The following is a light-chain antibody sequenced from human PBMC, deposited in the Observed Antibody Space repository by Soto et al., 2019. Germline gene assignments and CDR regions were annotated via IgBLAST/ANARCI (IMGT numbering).Light chain of an antibody. V-gene: IGKV3-15*01. CDR2: GAS. CDR3: QQYDNWPWT. J-gene: IGKJ1*01. Sequence: EVVVTQSPGTLSLSPGERATLSCRASQSISVNLVWYQQKPGQAPRLLIYGASRRATGFPARFSGSGSGTDFTLTISSLQSEDFAVYYCQQYDNWPWTFGQGTKVDI. CDR1: QSISVN.